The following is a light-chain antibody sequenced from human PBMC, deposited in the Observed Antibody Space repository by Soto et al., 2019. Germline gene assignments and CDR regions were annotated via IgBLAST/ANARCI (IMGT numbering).Light chain of an antibody. V-gene: IGKV3-15*01. J-gene: IGKJ4*01. CDR3: QQYNNWLRT. CDR1: QSVSSN. Sequence: EIVMTQSPATLSVSPGERATLSCRASQSVSSNLAWYQQKPGQAPRLLIYGASTRATGIPARFSGSGSGTEFTLNISSLQSEDFAVYYCQQYNNWLRTFGGGTKVEIK. CDR2: GAS.